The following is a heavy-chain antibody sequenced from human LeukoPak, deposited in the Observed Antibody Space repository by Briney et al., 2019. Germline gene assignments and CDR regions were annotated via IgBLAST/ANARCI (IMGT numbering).Heavy chain of an antibody. Sequence: GGSLRLSCAASGFTFSSYNMNWVRQAPGKGLEWVSYISSSGTIYYADSVKGRFTISRDNAKNSLYLQMKSLRDEDTAVYYCARSGLVGATTGYFDYWGQGTLVTVSS. CDR2: ISSSGTI. D-gene: IGHD1-26*01. CDR1: GFTFSSYN. V-gene: IGHV3-48*02. J-gene: IGHJ4*02. CDR3: ARSGLVGATTGYFDY.